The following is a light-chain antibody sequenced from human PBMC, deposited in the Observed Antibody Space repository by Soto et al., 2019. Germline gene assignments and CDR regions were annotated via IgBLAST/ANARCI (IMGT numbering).Light chain of an antibody. V-gene: IGLV2-14*01. CDR3: SSYTSISTYV. CDR1: SSDVGNYIF. CDR2: DIN. Sequence: QSALTQPASVSGSPGQSITISCTGTSSDVGNYIFVSWYRQHPGKAPKLMIYDINNRPSGVSNRFSGSKSGNTASLTISGLQAEDEADYYCSSYTSISTYVFGTGTKLTVL. J-gene: IGLJ1*01.